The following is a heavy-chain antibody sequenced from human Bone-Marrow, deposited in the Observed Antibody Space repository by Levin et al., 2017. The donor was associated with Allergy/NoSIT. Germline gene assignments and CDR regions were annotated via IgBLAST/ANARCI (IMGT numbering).Heavy chain of an antibody. J-gene: IGHJ3*02. CDR3: ARERSGGSLFDI. D-gene: IGHD1-26*01. CDR2: ILPIFGTA. Sequence: SVKVSCKASGGTFNTYFMSWVRQAPGQGLEWMGGILPIFGTAKNAQKFQGRVTITADKSTGTAYMELSSLRYEDTAIYYCARERSGGSLFDIWGQGTMVTVSS. V-gene: IGHV1-69*06. CDR1: GGTFNTYF.